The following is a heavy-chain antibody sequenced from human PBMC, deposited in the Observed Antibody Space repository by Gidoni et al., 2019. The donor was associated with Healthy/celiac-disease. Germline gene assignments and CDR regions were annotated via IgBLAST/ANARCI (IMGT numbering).Heavy chain of an antibody. CDR1: GGSFSSYA. Sequence: QVQLVQSGAEVKKPGASAKVSCKAAGGSFSSYAISWVRQAPGQGLEWMGAIMPTVGTANYSHKFQGKSTITADEPTSTAYMGLMSLRSEDMALYYCARSRYGYYRVERYYYYGMDVWGQGTTVTVSS. D-gene: IGHD4-17*01. CDR3: ARSRYGYYRVERYYYYGMDV. CDR2: IMPTVGTA. V-gene: IGHV1-69*01. J-gene: IGHJ6*02.